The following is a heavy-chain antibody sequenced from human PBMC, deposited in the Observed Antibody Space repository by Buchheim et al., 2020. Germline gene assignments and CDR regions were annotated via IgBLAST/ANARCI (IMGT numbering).Heavy chain of an antibody. Sequence: QVQLQESGPGLVKPSGTLSLTCAVSGGSLSSSNWWRWVRQPPGKGLEWFGEFYHRGSTNYNPSLKSRVTLSVDQSQNQFSPKLSSVTNADTAVYYCARREIAVAGWGAFDYWGQGTL. D-gene: IGHD6-19*01. CDR2: FYHRGST. CDR3: ARREIAVAGWGAFDY. J-gene: IGHJ4*01. CDR1: GGSLSSSNW. V-gene: IGHV4-4*02.